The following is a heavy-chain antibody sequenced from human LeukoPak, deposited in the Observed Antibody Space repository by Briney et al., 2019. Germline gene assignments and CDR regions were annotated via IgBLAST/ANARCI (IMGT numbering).Heavy chain of an antibody. V-gene: IGHV1-69*04. J-gene: IGHJ6*02. CDR2: IIPILGIA. CDR3: ARDRIAAAGYYYYYGMDV. Sequence: GASVKVSCKASGGTFSSYAISWVRQALGQGLEWMGRIIPILGIANYAQKFQGRVTITADKSTSTAYMGLSSLRSEDTAVYYCARDRIAAAGYYYYYGMDVWGQGTTVTVSS. D-gene: IGHD6-13*01. CDR1: GGTFSSYA.